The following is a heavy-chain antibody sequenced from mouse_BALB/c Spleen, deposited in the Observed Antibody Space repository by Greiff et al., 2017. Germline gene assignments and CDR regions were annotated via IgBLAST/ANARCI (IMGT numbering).Heavy chain of an antibody. V-gene: IGHV1-66*01. CDR3: ARSLYCNYDAMDY. CDR2: IFPGSGNT. CDR1: GYSFTSYY. Sequence: VKLMESGPELVKPGASVKISCKASGYSFTSYYIHWVKQRPGQGLEWIGWIFPGSGNTKYNEKFKGKATLTADTSSSTAYMQLSSLTSEDSAVYFCARSLYCNYDAMDYWGQGTSVTVSS. J-gene: IGHJ4*01. D-gene: IGHD2-1*01.